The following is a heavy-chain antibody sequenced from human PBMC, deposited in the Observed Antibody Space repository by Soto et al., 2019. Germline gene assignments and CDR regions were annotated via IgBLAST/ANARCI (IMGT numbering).Heavy chain of an antibody. J-gene: IGHJ4*02. D-gene: IGHD2-15*01. Sequence: HPGGSLRLSCAASGFAFSSYGMHWVRQAPGKGLEWVAVISYDGNEKYYADSVKGRFTISRDNSKNTLYLRMNSLTAGDTAVYYCTKDLHQVDAEGYFDYWGPGTLVTVSS. CDR2: ISYDGNEK. V-gene: IGHV3-30*18. CDR1: GFAFSSYG. CDR3: TKDLHQVDAEGYFDY.